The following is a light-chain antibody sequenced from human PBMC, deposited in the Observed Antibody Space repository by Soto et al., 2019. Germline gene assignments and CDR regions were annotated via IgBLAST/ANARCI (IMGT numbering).Light chain of an antibody. CDR3: QQSYSIPSIT. V-gene: IGKV3-15*01. J-gene: IGKJ5*01. CDR2: GAS. CDR1: QSVSSN. Sequence: EIVMTQSPATLSVSPGERATLSCRASQSVSSNLAWYQQKPGQAPRLLIYGASTRATGIPSRFSGSGSGTDFTLTISSLQPEDFVTYYCQQSYSIPSITFGQGTRLEIK.